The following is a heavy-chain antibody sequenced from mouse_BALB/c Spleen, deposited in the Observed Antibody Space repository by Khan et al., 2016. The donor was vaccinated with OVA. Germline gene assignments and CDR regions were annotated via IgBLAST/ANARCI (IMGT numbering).Heavy chain of an antibody. CDR1: GYSFTGYF. D-gene: IGHD1-1*01. CDR3: ARKNGSSFDY. J-gene: IGHJ2*01. CDR2: INPHIGEA. V-gene: IGHV1-20*02. Sequence: EVQLQHSGPELVKPGASVKISCTASGYSFTGYFMNWVMQRHGKSLEWIGRINPHIGEAFSNQQYKGKATLTVDESSTTAHMERRSLASEVSAVYYGARKNGSSFDYWGQGTTLTVSS.